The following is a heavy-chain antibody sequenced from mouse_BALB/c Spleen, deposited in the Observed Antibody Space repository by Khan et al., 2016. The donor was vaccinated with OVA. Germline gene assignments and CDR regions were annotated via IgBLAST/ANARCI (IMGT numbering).Heavy chain of an antibody. CDR1: GYTFTTYT. D-gene: IGHD2-14*01. Sequence: VQLQQSGAELARPGASVKMSCKASGYTFTTYTIHWVKQRPGQGLEWIGYIIPSTDYTTYNQKFKDKATLTADKSSSTAYMQLSSLTSDDSAGYDCAKEGAYYRSDGWFAYWGQGTLVTVSA. V-gene: IGHV1-4*01. J-gene: IGHJ3*01. CDR3: AKEGAYYRSDGWFAY. CDR2: IIPSTDYT.